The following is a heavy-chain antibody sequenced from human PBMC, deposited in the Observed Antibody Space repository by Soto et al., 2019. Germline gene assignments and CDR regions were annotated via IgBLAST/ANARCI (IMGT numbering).Heavy chain of an antibody. J-gene: IGHJ3*02. Sequence: GGSLRLSCEASGFTFRGFGMHWVRQAPGKGLEWVAVIWYDGSKKYYADCVKGRFTISRDNSKNALYLQMNSLRAEDTAVYYCARGRGGSYGGNSAHFDIWGQGTLVTVSS. V-gene: IGHV3-33*01. D-gene: IGHD4-17*01. CDR2: IWYDGSKK. CDR1: GFTFRGFG. CDR3: ARGRGGSYGGNSAHFDI.